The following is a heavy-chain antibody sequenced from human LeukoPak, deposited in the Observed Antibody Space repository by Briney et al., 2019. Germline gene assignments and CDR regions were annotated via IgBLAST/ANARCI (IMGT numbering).Heavy chain of an antibody. V-gene: IGHV3-21*01. CDR1: GLPFSTYS. Sequence: GGSLRLSCAASGLPFSTYSLNWVRQAPGKGLEWVSTISRTSSYIYKADSVKGRFTISRDNANNSLYLHMNKVRDDDTPAYYCVTRASVNGKTRFWGQGSLVTVSS. CDR2: ISRTSSYI. D-gene: IGHD1/OR15-1a*01. CDR3: VTRASVNGKTRF. J-gene: IGHJ4*02.